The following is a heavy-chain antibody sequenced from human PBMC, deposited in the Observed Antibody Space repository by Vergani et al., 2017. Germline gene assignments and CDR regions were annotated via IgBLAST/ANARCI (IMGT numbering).Heavy chain of an antibody. Sequence: QEQLVQSGSELKKPGASVKVSCKASVYSFNNYAIHWVRQAPGQGLEWMGWINPTTGNPTYARAFTGRFVFSLDTSISTAYLQIGSLKAEDTAVYFCARAKRGRLAVRATDSWGQGTLLTVSS. CDR1: VYSFNNYA. D-gene: IGHD6-19*01. V-gene: IGHV7-4-1*01. CDR2: INPTTGNP. J-gene: IGHJ4*02. CDR3: ARAKRGRLAVRATDS.